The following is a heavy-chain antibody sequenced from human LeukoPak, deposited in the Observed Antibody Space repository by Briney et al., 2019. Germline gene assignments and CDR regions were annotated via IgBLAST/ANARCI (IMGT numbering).Heavy chain of an antibody. V-gene: IGHV1-18*01. CDR2: ISAYNGNT. Sequence: GASVKVSCKASGYTFTSYGISWVRQAPGQGLEWMGWISAYNGNTNYAQKLQGRVTMTTDTSTSTAYMELRGLRSDDTAVYYCARDSVSMITFGGVIPRPFDYWGQGTLVTVSS. CDR1: GYTFTSYG. J-gene: IGHJ4*02. D-gene: IGHD3-16*02. CDR3: ARDSVSMITFGGVIPRPFDY.